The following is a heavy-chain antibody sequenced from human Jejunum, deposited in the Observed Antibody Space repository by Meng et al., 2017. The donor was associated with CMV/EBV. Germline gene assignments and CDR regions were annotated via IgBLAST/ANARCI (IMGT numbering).Heavy chain of an antibody. CDR1: GDSISSGRHF. V-gene: IGHV4-39*07. CDR3: AADISTAWFYY. CDR2: IHYTETT. D-gene: IGHD2-2*01. Sequence: RLPESGPGLVKPSETPCAAGTVSGDSISSGRHFWGWIRQAPGKGLEWIATIHYTETTHYNPSLKSRITISVETSKNQISLKVNSVTAADTAMYYCAADISTAWFYYWGQGTLVTVSS. J-gene: IGHJ4*02.